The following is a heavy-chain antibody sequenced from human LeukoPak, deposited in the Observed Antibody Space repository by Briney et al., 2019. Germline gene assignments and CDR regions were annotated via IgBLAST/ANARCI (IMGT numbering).Heavy chain of an antibody. Sequence: PSETLSLTCTVSGGSISSSSYYWNWIRQPPGKGLEWIGEINHSGSTHYNPSLKSRVTMSVDTSKNQFPMKLSSVTAADTAVYYCARDETTPLPGAYWGQGTLVTVSS. CDR2: INHSGST. CDR1: GGSISSSSYY. J-gene: IGHJ4*02. V-gene: IGHV4-39*06. CDR3: ARDETTPLPGAY. D-gene: IGHD4-17*01.